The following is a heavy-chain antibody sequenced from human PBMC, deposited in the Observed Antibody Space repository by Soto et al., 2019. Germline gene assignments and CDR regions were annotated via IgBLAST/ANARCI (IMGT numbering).Heavy chain of an antibody. Sequence: GGSLRLSCAASGFTFSSSWMHWVRQAPGKGLVWVSRINGDETTTDYADSVKGRFTISRDNAENTLYLQMNSLRAEDAAIYYCAREGDYYDSNSYYTVYYFDYWGQGTLVTVSS. CDR2: INGDETTT. CDR1: GFTFSSSW. J-gene: IGHJ4*02. D-gene: IGHD3-22*01. V-gene: IGHV3-74*01. CDR3: AREGDYYDSNSYYTVYYFDY.